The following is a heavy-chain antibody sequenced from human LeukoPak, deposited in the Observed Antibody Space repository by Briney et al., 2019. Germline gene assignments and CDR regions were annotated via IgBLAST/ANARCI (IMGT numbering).Heavy chain of an antibody. CDR1: GGSITSSSYY. Sequence: SETLSLTCTVSGGSITSSSYYWGWIRQPPGKGLQWIGSIYYSGSTYYNPSLKSRVTISVDTSKNQFSLKLSPVTAADTAVYYCARGATYYDFWSGYRTPNWFDPWGQGTLVTVSS. J-gene: IGHJ5*02. CDR2: IYYSGST. CDR3: ARGATYYDFWSGYRTPNWFDP. V-gene: IGHV4-39*07. D-gene: IGHD3-3*01.